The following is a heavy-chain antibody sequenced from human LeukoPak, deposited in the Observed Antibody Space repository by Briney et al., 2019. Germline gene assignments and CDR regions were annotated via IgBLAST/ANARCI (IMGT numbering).Heavy chain of an antibody. J-gene: IGHJ5*02. D-gene: IGHD2-21*02. V-gene: IGHV3-30*02. CDR3: AKDLSPHIVVVTALNWFDP. CDR2: IRYDGSNK. Sequence: GGSLRLSCAASRFTFSSYGMHWVRQAPGKGLEWVTFIRYDGSNKYYADSVKGRFTISRDNSKNTLYLQMNSLRAEDTAVYYCAKDLSPHIVVVTALNWFDPWGQGTLVTVSS. CDR1: RFTFSSYG.